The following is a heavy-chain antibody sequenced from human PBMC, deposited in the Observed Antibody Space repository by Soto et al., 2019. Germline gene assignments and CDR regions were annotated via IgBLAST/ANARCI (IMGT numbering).Heavy chain of an antibody. D-gene: IGHD2-15*01. Sequence: SETLSLTCAVYGGSLSGYDWGWIRPPPGKGLEWIGEINHSGSTNYNPSLKGRVTISVDTSKNQFSLKLSSVTAADTAVYYCGRVLRGGAATQYSFHQMDVWGKGTTVTVSS. CDR2: INHSGST. CDR3: GRVLRGGAATQYSFHQMDV. J-gene: IGHJ6*04. V-gene: IGHV4-34*01. CDR1: GGSLSGYD.